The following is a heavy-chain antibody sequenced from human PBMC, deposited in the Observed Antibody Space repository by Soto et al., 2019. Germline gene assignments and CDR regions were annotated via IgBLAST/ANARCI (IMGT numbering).Heavy chain of an antibody. J-gene: IGHJ6*03. D-gene: IGHD2-21*01. CDR3: AIFNFTRSEDNYYYYMDV. V-gene: IGHV1-18*04. CDR2: ITTHNGNT. Sequence: QGQLVQSGAEVRRPGASVKVSCKASGDTLKTFDISWVRQAPGQGPEWMTWITTHNGNTNFAQKFRGRVTLTADTSVATAFMELRNLRSDDTGVYFCAIFNFTRSEDNYYYYMDVCGQGTTVTVPS. CDR1: GDTLKTFD.